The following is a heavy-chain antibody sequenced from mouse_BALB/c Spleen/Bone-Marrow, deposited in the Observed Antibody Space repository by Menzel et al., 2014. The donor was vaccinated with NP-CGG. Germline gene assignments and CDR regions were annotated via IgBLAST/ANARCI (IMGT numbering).Heavy chain of an antibody. CDR1: GFTFNSYG. V-gene: IGHV5-9-2*01. CDR2: ISGGGSYT. Sequence: DVQLVESGGGLVKSGGSLKLSCAASGFTFNSYGMSWVRQTPEKRLEWVATISGGGSYTFYPDSVKGRFTISRDNAKNNLYLQLSSLRSEDTALYYCARHAYYDQTEVSFVYWGQGTLVNVSA. D-gene: IGHD2-4*01. CDR3: ARHAYYDQTEVSFVY. J-gene: IGHJ3*01.